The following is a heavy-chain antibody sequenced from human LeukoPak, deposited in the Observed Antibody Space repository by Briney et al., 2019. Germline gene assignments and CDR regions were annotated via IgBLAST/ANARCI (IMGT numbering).Heavy chain of an antibody. CDR1: GYTFTSYA. Sequence: ASVKVSCKASGYTFTSYAMNWVRQAPGQGLEWMGWISAYNGNTNYAQKLQGRVTMTTDTSTSTAYMELRSLRSDDTAVYYCARGGGYCSGGSCYGNWFDPWGQGTLVTVSS. J-gene: IGHJ5*02. CDR2: ISAYNGNT. D-gene: IGHD2-15*01. CDR3: ARGGGYCSGGSCYGNWFDP. V-gene: IGHV1-18*01.